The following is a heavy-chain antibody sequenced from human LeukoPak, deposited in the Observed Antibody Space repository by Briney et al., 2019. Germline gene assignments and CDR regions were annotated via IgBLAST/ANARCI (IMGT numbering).Heavy chain of an antibody. J-gene: IGHJ4*02. Sequence: SETLSLTCTVSGGSISSGDYYWGWIRQPPGKGLEWIGYIYYSGSTYYNPSLKSRVTISVDTSKNQLSLKLSSVTAADTAVYYCARSSDAGSLDYWGQGTLVTVSS. D-gene: IGHD3-10*01. V-gene: IGHV4-30-4*01. CDR2: IYYSGST. CDR3: ARSSDAGSLDY. CDR1: GGSISSGDYY.